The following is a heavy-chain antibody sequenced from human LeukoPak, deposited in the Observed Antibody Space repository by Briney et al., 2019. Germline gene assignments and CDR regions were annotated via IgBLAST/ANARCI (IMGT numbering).Heavy chain of an antibody. V-gene: IGHV3-48*03. CDR1: GFTFSTYE. D-gene: IGHD5-12*01. CDR3: ARDPPRRGYVNDYYYGMDV. Sequence: PGGSLRLSCAASGFTFSTYEMNWVRQAPGKGLEWVSHISSSGSTTYYADSVKGRFTISRDNAKNSLYLQMNSLRAEDTAVYYCARDPPRRGYVNDYYYGMDVWGQGTTVTVSS. CDR2: ISSSGSTT. J-gene: IGHJ6*02.